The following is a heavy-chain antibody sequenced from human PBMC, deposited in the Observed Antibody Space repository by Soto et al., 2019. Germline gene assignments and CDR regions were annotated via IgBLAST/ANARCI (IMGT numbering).Heavy chain of an antibody. D-gene: IGHD5-12*01. CDR3: AREPDSGYVWFDP. CDR1: GGSFSGYY. CDR2: INHSGST. V-gene: IGHV4-34*01. J-gene: IGHJ5*02. Sequence: PSETLSLTCAVYGGSFSGYYWSWIRQPPGKGLEWIGEINHSGSTNYNPSLKSRVTISVDTSKNQFSLKLSSVTAADTAVYYCAREPDSGYVWFDPWGQGTLVTVSS.